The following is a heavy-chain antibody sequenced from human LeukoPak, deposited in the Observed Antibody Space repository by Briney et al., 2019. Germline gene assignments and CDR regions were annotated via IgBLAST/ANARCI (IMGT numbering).Heavy chain of an antibody. CDR3: ARGPLRVHLTGRRNWFDP. CDR1: GGSISSGGYS. J-gene: IGHJ5*02. Sequence: SQTLSLTCAVSGGSISSGGYSWSWIRQPPGKGLEWIGYIYHSGSTYYNPSLKSRVTISVDRSKNQFSLKLSSVTAADTAVYYCARGPLRVHLTGRRNWFDPRGQGTLVTVSS. CDR2: IYHSGST. V-gene: IGHV4-30-2*01.